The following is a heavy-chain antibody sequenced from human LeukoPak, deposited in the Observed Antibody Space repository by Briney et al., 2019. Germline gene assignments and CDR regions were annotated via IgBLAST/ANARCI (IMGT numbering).Heavy chain of an antibody. CDR3: ARGYGSNYGYLDY. CDR1: GLNFDDSA. Sequence: AGGSLRLSCVASGLNFDDSAMHWVRQAPGKGLEWVSLISADGGSTFSADSVKGRFSISRDNSKNSLYLQMNSLRSEDTAMYYCARGYGSNYGYLDYWGQGTLVTVSS. D-gene: IGHD3-10*01. V-gene: IGHV3-43*02. CDR2: ISADGGST. J-gene: IGHJ4*02.